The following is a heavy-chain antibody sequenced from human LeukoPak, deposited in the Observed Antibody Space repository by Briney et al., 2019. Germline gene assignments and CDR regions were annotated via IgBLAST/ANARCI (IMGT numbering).Heavy chain of an antibody. CDR3: AKLRLSAAVSSFSDY. CDR1: GYSFTQYW. V-gene: IGHV5-51*01. CDR2: IYPDDSDT. J-gene: IGHJ4*02. D-gene: IGHD6-13*01. Sequence: GESLKISCKASGYSFTQYWIGWVRQMPGKGLEWMGIIYPDDSDTKYSPSFEGQVTFSADKSINTAYLQWSSLKASDSAIYYCAKLRLSAAVSSFSDYWGQGTLVTVSS.